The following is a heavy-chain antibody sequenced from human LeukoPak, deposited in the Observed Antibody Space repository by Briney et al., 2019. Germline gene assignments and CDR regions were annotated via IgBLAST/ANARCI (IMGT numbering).Heavy chain of an antibody. CDR2: IGYDGTDK. CDR3: ARDLTYNSWYYFDS. V-gene: IGHV3-30*02. J-gene: IGHJ4*02. CDR1: GFTFSYYG. D-gene: IGHD6-13*01. Sequence: PGGSLRLSCAASGFTFSYYGMHWVRQAPGKGLEWVTFIGYDGTDKYYADSVKGRFTISRDNSKNTLSLHMNSLRAEDTAVNYCARDLTYNSWYYFDSWGQGTLVTVSS.